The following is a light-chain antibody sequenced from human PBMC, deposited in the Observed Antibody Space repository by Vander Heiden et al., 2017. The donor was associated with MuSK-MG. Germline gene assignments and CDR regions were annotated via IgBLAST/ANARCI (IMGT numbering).Light chain of an antibody. J-gene: IGLJ1*01. CDR2: DGG. Sequence: QSALTQPASVSGSPGPSITISCTRTSSDVGGYKYVSWYQQHAGKDPKLIIVDGGNRPSGVSKRFSGSKSGNTASLTISGLQAEDEAEYYCSSYETSTTPNWVFGTGTKVTVL. V-gene: IGLV2-14*03. CDR1: SSDVGGYKY. CDR3: SSYETSTTPNWV.